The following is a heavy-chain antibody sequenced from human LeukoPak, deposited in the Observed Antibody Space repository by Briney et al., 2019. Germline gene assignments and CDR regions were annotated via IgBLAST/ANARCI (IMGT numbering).Heavy chain of an antibody. D-gene: IGHD3-3*01. V-gene: IGHV4-39*01. CDR1: GGSISSSSYY. CDR2: IYYSGST. CDR3: ARHRPYYDFWSGYPYYFDY. J-gene: IGHJ4*02. Sequence: SETLSLTCTVSGGSISSSSYYWGWIRQPPGKGLEWIGSIYYSGSTYYNPSLKSRVTISVDTSKNQFSLKLSSVTAADTAVYYRARHRPYYDFWSGYPYYFDYWGQGTLVTVSS.